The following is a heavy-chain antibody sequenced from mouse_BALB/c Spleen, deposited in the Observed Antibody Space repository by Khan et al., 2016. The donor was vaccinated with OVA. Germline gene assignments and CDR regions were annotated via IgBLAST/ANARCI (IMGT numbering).Heavy chain of an antibody. V-gene: IGHV1S127*01. CDR1: GYTFTSKW. D-gene: IGHD6-2*01. J-gene: IGHJ4*01. CDR2: IDPSNTET. Sequence: QVQLQQSGPEVVRPGASVKMSCKASGYTFTSKWMHWVKQRPGQGLEWIGMIDPSNTETRLNQTFKDKATFNVESSSNTAYMQFSSLTSEDSAVYYCARSLLRSTVSTKDYWGQGASVTVSS. CDR3: ARSLLRSTVSTKDY.